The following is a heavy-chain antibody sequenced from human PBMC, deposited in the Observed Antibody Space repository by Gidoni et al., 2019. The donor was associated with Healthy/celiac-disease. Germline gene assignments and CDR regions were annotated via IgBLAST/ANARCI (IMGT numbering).Heavy chain of an antibody. V-gene: IGHV1-69*01. CDR2: IIPIFGTA. Sequence: QVQLVQSGAEVKKPGSSVKVSCTSSGGTFSSYAISWVRQAPGQGLEWRGGIIPIFGTANYAQKFQGRVTITADESTSTAYMELSSLRSEDTAVYYCARGGMAYYGSGSQNNWFDPWGQGTLVTVSS. D-gene: IGHD3-10*01. CDR3: ARGGMAYYGSGSQNNWFDP. J-gene: IGHJ5*02. CDR1: GGTFSSYA.